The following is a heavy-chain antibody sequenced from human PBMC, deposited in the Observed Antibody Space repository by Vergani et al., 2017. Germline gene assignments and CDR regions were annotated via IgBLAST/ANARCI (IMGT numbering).Heavy chain of an antibody. V-gene: IGHV4-59*08. Sequence: QVQLQESGPGLVKPSETLSLTCTVSGGSISSYYWSWIRQPPGKGLEWIGYIYYSGSTNYNPSLKSRVTISVDTSKNQFSLKLSSVTAADTAVYYCARGGIAVAGRGGYYFDYWGQGTLVTVSS. J-gene: IGHJ4*02. D-gene: IGHD6-19*01. CDR1: GGSISSYY. CDR3: ARGGIAVAGRGGYYFDY. CDR2: IYYSGST.